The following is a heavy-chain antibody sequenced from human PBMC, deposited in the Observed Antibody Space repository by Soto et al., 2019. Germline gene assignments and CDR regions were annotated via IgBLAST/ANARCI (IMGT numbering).Heavy chain of an antibody. J-gene: IGHJ4*02. D-gene: IGHD3-3*01. Sequence: DCLRISRKAPGYSITSYWIAWVRQMPGQGLEWMGIIFPDDSDTRYSPSFQGQVTISADKSISTAYVQWSSLKASDTAMYYCTRGGVATRTFDYWGQGTLVTGSS. V-gene: IGHV5-51*01. CDR3: TRGGVATRTFDY. CDR2: IFPDDSDT. CDR1: GYSITSYW.